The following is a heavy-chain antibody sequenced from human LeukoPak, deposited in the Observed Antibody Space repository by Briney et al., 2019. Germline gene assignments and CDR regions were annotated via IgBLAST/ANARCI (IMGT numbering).Heavy chain of an antibody. D-gene: IGHD2-2*01. CDR1: GGSISSYY. J-gene: IGHJ4*02. V-gene: IGHV4-4*07. CDR3: ARGYQYQNFDY. CDR2: IYSIATT. Sequence: SETLSLTCTVSGGSISSYYWSWIRQPAEKGLEGIGRIYSIATTNYNPSLRSRVTMSVDTSKNQFSLKVTSVTAADTAVYYCARGYQYQNFDYWGQGTLVSVSS.